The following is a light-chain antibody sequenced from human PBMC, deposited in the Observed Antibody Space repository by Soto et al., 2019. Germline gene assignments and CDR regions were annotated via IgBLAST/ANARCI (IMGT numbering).Light chain of an antibody. V-gene: IGLV2-14*01. CDR3: SSYTSSSTRV. CDR2: EVS. CDR1: NSDVGGYNY. J-gene: IGLJ3*02. Sequence: QSALTQPASVSGSPGQSITISCTGSNSDVGGYNYVSWYQQHPGKAPKLMIYEVSNRPSGVSNRFSGSKSGNTASLTISGLQAEDEADYYCSSYTSSSTRVFGGGPKLTVL.